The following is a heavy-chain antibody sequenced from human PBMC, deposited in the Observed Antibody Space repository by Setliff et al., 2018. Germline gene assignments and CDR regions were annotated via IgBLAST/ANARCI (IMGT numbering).Heavy chain of an antibody. CDR3: ARGNSGGDY. J-gene: IGHJ4*02. D-gene: IGHD6-25*01. CDR1: GFTFSDNG. Sequence: GGSLRLSCEASGFTFSDNGMAWVRQSPGMGLEWVSSISSTGSYKPYADSVRGRFTISRDNAKNTLYLQMNSLRAEDTAVYYCARGNSGGDYWGQGTLVTVSS. CDR2: ISSTGSYK. V-gene: IGHV3-21*01.